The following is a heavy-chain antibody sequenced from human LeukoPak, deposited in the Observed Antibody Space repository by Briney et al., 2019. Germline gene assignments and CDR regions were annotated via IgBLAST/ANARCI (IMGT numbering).Heavy chain of an antibody. J-gene: IGHJ4*02. CDR3: ARELLGAPTPGAY. V-gene: IGHV4-4*02. CDR2: VRKTGKT. D-gene: IGHD7-27*01. CDR1: TVFRRRGNW. Sequence: SGTLSPTRALSTVFRRRGNWWGWVRPPPRKGLEGIGEVRKTGKTNYNPSLKTRVTISIDASKNQLSLELTSVTAADAAVYYCARELLGAPTPGAYWGQGTRVTVSS.